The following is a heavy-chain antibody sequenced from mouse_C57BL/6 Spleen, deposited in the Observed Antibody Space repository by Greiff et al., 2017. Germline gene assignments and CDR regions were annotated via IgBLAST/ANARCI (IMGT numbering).Heavy chain of an antibody. CDR3: ARPLTGTYFDY. CDR1: GYTFTDYY. J-gene: IGHJ2*01. CDR2: INPYNGGT. D-gene: IGHD4-1*01. V-gene: IGHV1-19*01. Sequence: VQLQQSGPVLVKPGASVKMSCKASGYTFTDYYMNWVKQSHGKSLEWIGVINPYNGGTSYNQKFKGKATLTVDKSSSTAYMELNSLTSEDSAVYYCARPLTGTYFDYWGQGTTLTVSS.